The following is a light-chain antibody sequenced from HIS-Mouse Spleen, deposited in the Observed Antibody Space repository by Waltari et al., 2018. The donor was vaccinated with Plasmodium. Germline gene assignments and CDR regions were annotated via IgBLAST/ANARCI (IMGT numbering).Light chain of an antibody. Sequence: QSVLTQPPSASGTPGQRVTISCSGSSSNIGSNYVYWYQQPPGTAPKLLIYRNNQRPSGVRDRFSGSKAGTSASLAISGLRSEDEADYYCAAWDDSLSGPWVFGGGTKLTVL. CDR3: AAWDDSLSGPWV. CDR1: SSNIGSNY. V-gene: IGLV1-47*01. J-gene: IGLJ3*02. CDR2: RNN.